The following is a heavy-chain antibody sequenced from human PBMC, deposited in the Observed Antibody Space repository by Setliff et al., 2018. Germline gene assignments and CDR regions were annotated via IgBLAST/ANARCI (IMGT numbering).Heavy chain of an antibody. V-gene: IGHV1-69*13. D-gene: IGHD3-3*01. CDR1: GGTFSSYA. J-gene: IGHJ6*03. CDR3: ERDSLLRGIFGVVNMGPLYYYRDV. CDR2: FIPIFGTA. Sequence: SVKVSCKASGGTFSSYAISWVQQAPGHRLEWMGGFIPIFGTANYAQKFQGRVTSTADESTSTAYMELSSLRSEDTAVYYCERDSLLRGIFGVVNMGPLYYYRDVWGNGTPFTVSS.